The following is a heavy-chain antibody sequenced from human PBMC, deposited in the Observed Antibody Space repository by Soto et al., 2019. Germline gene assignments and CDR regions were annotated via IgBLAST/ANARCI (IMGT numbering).Heavy chain of an antibody. V-gene: IGHV1-69*13. CDR2: IIPIFGTA. Sequence: SVKVSCKXSGGTFSSYAISWVRQAPGQGLEWMGGIIPIFGTANYAQKFQGRVTITADESTSTAYMELSSLRSEDTAVYYCARAPPGGYSGYDSPGPRYYYGMDVWGQGTTVTVS. D-gene: IGHD5-12*01. J-gene: IGHJ6*02. CDR1: GGTFSSYA. CDR3: ARAPPGGYSGYDSPGPRYYYGMDV.